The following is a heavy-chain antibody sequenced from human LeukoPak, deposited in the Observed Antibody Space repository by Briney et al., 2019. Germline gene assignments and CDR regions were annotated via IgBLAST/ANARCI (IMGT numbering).Heavy chain of an antibody. CDR3: ARVVGYGDYPFDF. V-gene: IGHV1-2*02. D-gene: IGHD5-12*01. J-gene: IGHJ4*02. CDR1: GYTFSGHY. Sequence: ASVSPSYKTSGYTFSGHYMHWVRQAPGQGLEWMGWIYPNSGGTNYAQKFQGRLTLTRDTSISTAYMQLSRLRSDDTAVYFCARVVGYGDYPFDFWGQASLATVSS. CDR2: IYPNSGGT.